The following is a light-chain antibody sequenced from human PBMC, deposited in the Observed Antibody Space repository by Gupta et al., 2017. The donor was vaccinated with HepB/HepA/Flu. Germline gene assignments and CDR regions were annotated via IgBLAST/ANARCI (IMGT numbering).Light chain of an antibody. V-gene: IGKV3-11*01. CDR1: QSISTY. CDR3: QQRSVGPALT. J-gene: IGKJ4*01. CDR2: DAS. Sequence: ELVLTQSPVVLSLSPGERATLSCRASQSISTYLAWYQQKPGQAPRLVIYDASNRATDIPARFSGSGSGTDFTLTITSQEPEDFAIYYCQQRSVGPALTFGGETKVRMK.